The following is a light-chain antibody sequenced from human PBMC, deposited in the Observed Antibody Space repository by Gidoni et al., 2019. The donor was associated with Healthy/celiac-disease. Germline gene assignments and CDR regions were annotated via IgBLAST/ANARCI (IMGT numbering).Light chain of an antibody. CDR1: TGAVTSGHY. Sequence: QAVVTQEPSLTVSPGGTVTLTCGSSTGAVTSGHYPYWFQQKPGQAPRTLIYDTSNKHSWTPARFSGSLLGGKAALTLSGAQPEDEGEYYCLLSYSGATGVFGGGTKLTVL. V-gene: IGLV7-46*01. CDR2: DTS. J-gene: IGLJ2*01. CDR3: LLSYSGATGV.